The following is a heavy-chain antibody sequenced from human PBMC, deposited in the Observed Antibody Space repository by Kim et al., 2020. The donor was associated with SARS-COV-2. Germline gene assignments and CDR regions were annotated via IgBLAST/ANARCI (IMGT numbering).Heavy chain of an antibody. CDR3: ARGSLELLVSDYFDY. Sequence: ASVKGRFTISRDNAKNSLYLQMNSLRAEDTAVYYCARGSLELLVSDYFDYWGQGTLVTVSS. V-gene: IGHV3-7*01. D-gene: IGHD1-7*01. J-gene: IGHJ4*02.